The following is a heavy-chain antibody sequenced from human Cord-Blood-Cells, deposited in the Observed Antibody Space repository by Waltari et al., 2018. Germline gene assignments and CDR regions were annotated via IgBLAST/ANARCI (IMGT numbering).Heavy chain of an antibody. Sequence: QVQLVQSGAEGKKPGSSEKVSCKASGGTFSSYAISWVRQAPGQGLEWMGXIIPXFGTAXYAXKFQGRVXITADESTSTAYMELSSLRSEDTAVYYCARDKSSSLSAFDIWGQGTMVTVSS. CDR1: GGTFSSYA. CDR2: IIPXFGTA. V-gene: IGHV1-69*12. J-gene: IGHJ3*02. D-gene: IGHD6-6*01. CDR3: ARDKSSSLSAFDI.